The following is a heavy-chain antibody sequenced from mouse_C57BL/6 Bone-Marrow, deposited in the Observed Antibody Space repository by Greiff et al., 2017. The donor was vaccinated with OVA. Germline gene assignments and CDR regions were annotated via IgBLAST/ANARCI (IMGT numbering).Heavy chain of an antibody. CDR1: GFTFTDYY. CDR3: ASLDPSMDY. Sequence: EVQVVESGGGLVQPGGSLSLSCAASGFTFTDYYMSWVRQPPGKSLEWLGFIRNKANGYTTEYSASGRGRFTISRDKSQLVLYLQMNALRAEDSDTYYSASLDPSMDYWGQGTSVTVSS. J-gene: IGHJ4*01. CDR2: IRNKANGYTT. V-gene: IGHV7-3*01.